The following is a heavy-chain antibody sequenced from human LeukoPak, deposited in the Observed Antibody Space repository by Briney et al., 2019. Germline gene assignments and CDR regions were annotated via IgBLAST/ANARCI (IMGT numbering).Heavy chain of an antibody. CDR3: AGYCSGDWFDP. J-gene: IGHJ5*02. V-gene: IGHV4-34*01. D-gene: IGHD2-15*01. CDR1: GGSFSGYY. Sequence: PSETLSLICAVYGGSFSGYYWSWIRRPPGKGLEWIGEINHSGSTNYNPSLKSRVTISVDTSKNQFSLKLSSVTAADTAVYYCAGYCSGDWFDPWGQGTLVTVSS. CDR2: INHSGST.